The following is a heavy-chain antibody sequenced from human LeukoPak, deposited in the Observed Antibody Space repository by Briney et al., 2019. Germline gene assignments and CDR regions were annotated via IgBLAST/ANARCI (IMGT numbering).Heavy chain of an antibody. V-gene: IGHV1-46*01. CDR3: AREFRVAAAGPARDDY. D-gene: IGHD6-13*01. CDR1: GYTFTSYY. J-gene: IGHJ4*02. CDR2: INPSGGST. Sequence: ASVKVSCKASGYTFTSYYMHWVRQAPGQGLEWMGIINPSGGSTSYAQKFQGRVTMTWDTSTSTVYMELSSLRSEDTAVYYCAREFRVAAAGPARDDYWGQGTLVTVSS.